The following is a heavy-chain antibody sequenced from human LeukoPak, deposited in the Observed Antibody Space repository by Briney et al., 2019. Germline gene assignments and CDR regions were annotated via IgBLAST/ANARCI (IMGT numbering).Heavy chain of an antibody. CDR1: GFPLSSYP. J-gene: IGHJ4*02. CDR3: AKGLHYNILTGYRRDYYFDY. CDR2: ISYYGSEK. V-gene: IGHV3-30*04. D-gene: IGHD3-9*01. Sequence: GGPLRLSCAASGFPLSSYPIHWLPQAPGKGRECVAVISYYGSEKYYAESVKGRFTISRDNSKNTLYLQMNSRRAEDTAVYYCAKGLHYNILTGYRRDYYFDYWGQGTLVTVSS.